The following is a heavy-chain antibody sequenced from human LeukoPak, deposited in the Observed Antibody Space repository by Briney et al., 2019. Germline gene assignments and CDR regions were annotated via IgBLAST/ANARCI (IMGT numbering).Heavy chain of an antibody. Sequence: GGSLRLSCAASGCTFSSYWMSWVRQAPGKGREWVANIKQDGSEKNYVDSVKGRFTISRDNAENSLYLQMNSLRAEDTAVYYCAREAGDSSGWYNWFDPWGQGTLVTVSS. J-gene: IGHJ5*02. CDR3: AREAGDSSGWYNWFDP. CDR2: IKQDGSEK. D-gene: IGHD6-19*01. CDR1: GCTFSSYW. V-gene: IGHV3-7*01.